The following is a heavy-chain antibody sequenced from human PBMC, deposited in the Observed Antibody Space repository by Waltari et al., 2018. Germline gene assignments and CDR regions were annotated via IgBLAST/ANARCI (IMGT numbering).Heavy chain of an antibody. CDR2: IYSGGST. D-gene: IGHD6-19*01. CDR1: GFTFSSYA. V-gene: IGHV3-23*03. CDR3: ATSGSGWTPDY. Sequence: EVQLLESGGGLVQPGGSLRLSCAASGFTFSSYAMSWVRQAPGKGLEWVSVIYSGGSTYYADSVKGRFTISRDNSKNTLYLQMNSLRAEGTAVYYCATSGSGWTPDYWGQGTLVTVSS. J-gene: IGHJ4*02.